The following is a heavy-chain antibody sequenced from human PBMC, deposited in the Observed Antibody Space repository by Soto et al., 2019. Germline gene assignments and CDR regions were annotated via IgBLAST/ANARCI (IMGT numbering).Heavy chain of an antibody. CDR2: IWYDGSNK. V-gene: IGHV3-33*08. D-gene: IGHD1-26*01. CDR3: ARALVGASDY. J-gene: IGHJ4*02. Sequence: GGSLRLSCTTSGFTFNTYGMHWVRQAPGKGLVWVAIIWYDGSNKYYADSVKGRFTISRDNAKNTLYLQMNSLRAEDTAVYYCARALVGASDYWGQGTLVTVSS. CDR1: GFTFNTYG.